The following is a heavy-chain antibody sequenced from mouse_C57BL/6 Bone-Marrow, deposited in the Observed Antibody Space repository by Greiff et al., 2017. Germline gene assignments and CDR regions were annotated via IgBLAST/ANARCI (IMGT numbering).Heavy chain of an antibody. CDR3: ARRGYYCRRAWFAY. CDR1: GYTFTSYG. Sequence: QVQLQQSGAELARPGASVKLSCKASGYTFTSYGISWVKQRTGQGLEWIGEIYPRSGNTYYNEKFKGKATLTAATSSSTAYMELRSLTSEVTAVYFCARRGYYCRRAWFAYWGQGTLVTVSA. CDR2: IYPRSGNT. V-gene: IGHV1-81*01. D-gene: IGHD1-1*01. J-gene: IGHJ3*01.